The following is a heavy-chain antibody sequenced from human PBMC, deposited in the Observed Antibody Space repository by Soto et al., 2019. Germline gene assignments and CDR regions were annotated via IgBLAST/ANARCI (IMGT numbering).Heavy chain of an antibody. CDR2: IYTSGST. V-gene: IGHV4-4*07. Sequence: PSETLSLTCTVSGGSISSYYWSWIRQPAGKGLEWIGRIYTSGSTNYNPSLNSRVTMSVDTSKNQFSLKLSSVTAADTAVYYCARDGVWFGELLYSFDYWGQGTLVTVSS. CDR1: GGSISSYY. CDR3: ARDGVWFGELLYSFDY. D-gene: IGHD3-10*01. J-gene: IGHJ4*02.